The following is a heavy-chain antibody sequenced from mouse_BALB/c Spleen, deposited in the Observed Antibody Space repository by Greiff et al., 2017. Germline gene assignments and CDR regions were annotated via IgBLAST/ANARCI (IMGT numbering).Heavy chain of an antibody. J-gene: IGHJ4*01. D-gene: IGHD2-1*01. CDR3: ARSGNHGAMDV. CDR1: GYTFTTYV. Sequence: EVQLQQSGPELVQPGASVKMSCKASGYTFTTYVMHWVKQKPGQGLAWIGYINPDNDGTKYNEKFKDKATLTSDKSSSTAYMELSSLTSEDSAVYYCARSGNHGAMDVWGQGTSVTVSS. CDR2: INPDNDGT. V-gene: IGHV1-14*01.